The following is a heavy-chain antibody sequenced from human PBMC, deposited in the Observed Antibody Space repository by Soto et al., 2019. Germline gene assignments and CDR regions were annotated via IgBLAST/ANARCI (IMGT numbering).Heavy chain of an antibody. V-gene: IGHV4-59*01. J-gene: IGHJ5*02. CDR3: AREIVAAALKHWFDP. CDR1: GGSISSYY. D-gene: IGHD6-13*01. Sequence: SETLSLTCTVSGGSISSYYWSWIRQPPGKGLEWIGYIYYSGSTNYNPSLKSRVTISVDTSKNQFSLKLSSVTAADTAVYYCAREIVAAALKHWFDPWGQGTLVTV. CDR2: IYYSGST.